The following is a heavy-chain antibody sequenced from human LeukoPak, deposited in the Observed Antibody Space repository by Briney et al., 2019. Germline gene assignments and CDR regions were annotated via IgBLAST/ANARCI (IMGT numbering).Heavy chain of an antibody. V-gene: IGHV1-46*01. CDR1: GYTFSTYY. J-gene: IGHJ4*02. D-gene: IGHD2-15*01. CDR2: INPSSRST. CDR3: ASSDCSGGSCFILDY. Sequence: ASVKVSCKASGYTFSTYYLHWVRQAPGQGLEWMGIINPSSRSTTYAQTFEGRVTMTSDTSTSTVYMELSRLRSEDTAVYYCASSDCSGGSCFILDYWGQGILVTVSS.